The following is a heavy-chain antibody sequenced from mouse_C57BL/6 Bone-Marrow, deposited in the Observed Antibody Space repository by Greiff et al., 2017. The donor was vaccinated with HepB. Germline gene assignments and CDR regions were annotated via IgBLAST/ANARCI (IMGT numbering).Heavy chain of an antibody. CDR2: IDPSDSYT. J-gene: IGHJ4*01. CDR3: ARVNDYDVGYYAMDY. CDR1: GYTFTSYW. V-gene: IGHV1-50*01. Sequence: QVQLQQPGAELVKPGASVKLSCKASGYTFTSYWMQWVKQRPGQGLEWIGEIDPSDSYTNYNQKFKGKATLTVDTSSSTAYMQLSSLTSEDSAIYYCARVNDYDVGYYAMDYWGQGTSVTVSS. D-gene: IGHD2-4*01.